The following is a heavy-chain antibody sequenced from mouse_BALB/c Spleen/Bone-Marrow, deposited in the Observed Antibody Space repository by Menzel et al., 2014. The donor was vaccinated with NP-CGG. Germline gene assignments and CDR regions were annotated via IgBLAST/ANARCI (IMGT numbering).Heavy chain of an antibody. D-gene: IGHD6-1*01. CDR2: INPYNDGT. CDR3: ARRGRIAEALGY. J-gene: IGHJ2*01. V-gene: IGHV1-14*01. CDR1: GYTFTSYV. Sequence: EVQLQQSGPELAKPGASVKMSCKASGYTFTSYVTHWGKQKPGQGLEWIGYINPYNDGTKYNEKFKGKATLTSDKSSSTDYMELSSLTSENSAVYYCARRGRIAEALGYWGQGTTLTVSS.